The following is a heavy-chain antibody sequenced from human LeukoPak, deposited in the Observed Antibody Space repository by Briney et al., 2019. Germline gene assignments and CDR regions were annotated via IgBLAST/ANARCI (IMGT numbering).Heavy chain of an antibody. CDR3: ARVRPGSNYVDFDY. V-gene: IGHV3-33*05. CDR1: GFTFSSCG. Sequence: PGGSLRLSCAASGFTFSSCGMHWVRQAPGKGLEWVAVISYDGSNKYYAGPVKGRFTISRDNSKSTLYLQMNSLRAEDTAVYYCARVRPGSNYVDFDYWGQGTLVTVSS. J-gene: IGHJ4*02. D-gene: IGHD4-11*01. CDR2: ISYDGSNK.